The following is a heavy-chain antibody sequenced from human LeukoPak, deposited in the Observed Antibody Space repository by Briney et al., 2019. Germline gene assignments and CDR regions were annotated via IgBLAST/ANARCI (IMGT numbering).Heavy chain of an antibody. CDR1: GFSFSRYW. Sequence: PGGSLRLSCAASGFSFSRYWTSWVRQAPGKGLEWVANIKQDGSEKNYVESVKGRFTISRDNAKNSLYLQTNSLRAEDTAVYYCARGPSGYHNTGGQGTLVTVSS. V-gene: IGHV3-7*01. D-gene: IGHD5-12*01. CDR2: IKQDGSEK. J-gene: IGHJ4*02. CDR3: ARGPSGYHNT.